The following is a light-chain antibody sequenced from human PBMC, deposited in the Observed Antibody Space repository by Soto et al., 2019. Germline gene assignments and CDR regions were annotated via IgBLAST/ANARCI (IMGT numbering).Light chain of an antibody. V-gene: IGKV1-8*01. Sequence: AIRMTQSPSSFSASTGDRVTITCRASQGISSYLAWYQQKPGKAHKLLIYAAYTLQSGVQSRFSGSGSGTDFTLTIRCLQSEDFATYYCQQYYSYPRTFGQGTKVDIK. CDR2: AAY. J-gene: IGKJ1*01. CDR3: QQYYSYPRT. CDR1: QGISSY.